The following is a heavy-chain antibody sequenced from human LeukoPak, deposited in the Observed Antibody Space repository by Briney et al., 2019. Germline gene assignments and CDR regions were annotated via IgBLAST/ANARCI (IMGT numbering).Heavy chain of an antibody. J-gene: IGHJ1*01. V-gene: IGHV1-18*01. CDR2: ISAYNGNT. CDR1: GYTFTSYG. Sequence: EASVTVSCKASGYTFTSYGISWVRQAPGQGLEWMGWISAYNGNTNYAQKLQGRVTMTTDTSTSTAYMELRSLRSDDTSVYYCARGAAAGTPAEYFQHWGQGTLVTVSS. D-gene: IGHD6-13*01. CDR3: ARGAAAGTPAEYFQH.